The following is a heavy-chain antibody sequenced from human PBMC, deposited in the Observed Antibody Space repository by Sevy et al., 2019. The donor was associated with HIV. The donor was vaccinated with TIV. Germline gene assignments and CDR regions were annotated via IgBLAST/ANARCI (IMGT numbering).Heavy chain of an antibody. CDR2: IYSSGAT. D-gene: IGHD3-9*01. Sequence: GGSLRLSCAVSGLTVSSNYMSWVRQAPGKGLEWVSLIYSSGATYYADSVNGRFTISGDDSKNTLYLQMDSLRAEDTAVYYCARGGLDSHWFRSFDYWGRGTLVTVSS. V-gene: IGHV3-53*01. CDR1: GLTVSSNY. J-gene: IGHJ4*02. CDR3: ARGGLDSHWFRSFDY.